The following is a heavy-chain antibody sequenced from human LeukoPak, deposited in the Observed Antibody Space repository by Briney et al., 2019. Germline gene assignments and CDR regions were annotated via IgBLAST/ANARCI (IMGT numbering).Heavy chain of an antibody. Sequence: PGGSLRLSCEVSGFTFSSHSMNWVRQAPGKGLEWVSYISSGSGTIYCADSVKGRFTIARDDAKNSLYLQMSSLRDEDTAVYYCAREAIKDYWGQGTLVTVSP. CDR2: ISSGSGTI. V-gene: IGHV3-48*02. CDR1: GFTFSSHS. CDR3: AREAIKDY. J-gene: IGHJ4*02.